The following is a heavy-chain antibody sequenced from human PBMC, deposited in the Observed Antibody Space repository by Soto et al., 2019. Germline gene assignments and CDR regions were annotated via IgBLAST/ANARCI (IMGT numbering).Heavy chain of an antibody. CDR1: GFTFSSGG. J-gene: IGHJ4*02. D-gene: IGHD4-17*01. CDR3: AKEGTTKRSYYFDF. V-gene: IGHV3-30*18. CDR2: ISYEGRIQ. Sequence: GGSLRLSCAASGFTFSSGGMQWVRQAPGKGLEWVAVISYEGRIQYYADSVKGRFTISRDNSKGTLYLQMNSLRAEDTAVYYCAKEGTTKRSYYFDFWGQGT.